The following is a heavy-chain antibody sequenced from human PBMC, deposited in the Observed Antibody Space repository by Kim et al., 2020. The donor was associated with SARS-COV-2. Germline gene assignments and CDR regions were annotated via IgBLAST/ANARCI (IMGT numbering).Heavy chain of an antibody. D-gene: IGHD6-6*01. CDR1: GFTFDDYA. J-gene: IGHJ6*02. CDR2: ISWNSGSI. V-gene: IGHV3-9*01. Sequence: SLRLSCVASGFTFDDYAMHWVRQAPGKGLEWVSGISWNSGSIGYADSVKGRFTISRDNAKNSLYLQMNSLRAEDTALYYCAKASWGIAARNGMDVWGQGTTVTVSS. CDR3: AKASWGIAARNGMDV.